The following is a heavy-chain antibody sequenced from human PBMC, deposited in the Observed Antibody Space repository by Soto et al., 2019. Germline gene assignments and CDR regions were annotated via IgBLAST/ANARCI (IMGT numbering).Heavy chain of an antibody. V-gene: IGHV3-48*03. CDR2: ISSSDSTI. CDR3: ARFDYDSDYYYGMDV. Sequence: EVQLVESGGGLVQPGGSLRLSCAASGFSLSSYQMNWVRQAPGKGLEWILYISSSDSTIFYADSVKGRFTVSRDNANNSLYLQTNSLRADDTAVYYCARFDYDSDYYYGMDVWGQGTTVTVSS. J-gene: IGHJ6*02. D-gene: IGHD4-17*01. CDR1: GFSLSSYQ.